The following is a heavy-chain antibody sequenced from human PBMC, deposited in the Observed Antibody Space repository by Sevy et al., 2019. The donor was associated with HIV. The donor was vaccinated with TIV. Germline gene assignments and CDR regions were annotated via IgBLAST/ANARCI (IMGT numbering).Heavy chain of an antibody. D-gene: IGHD6-6*01. CDR2: TYYRSKWYN. CDR3: ARDHVKSIAARLDYYGMDV. V-gene: IGHV6-1*01. CDR1: GDSVSSNSAA. J-gene: IGHJ6*02. Sequence: SQTLSLTCAISGDSVSSNSAAWNWIRQSPSRGLEWLGRTYYRSKWYNDYAVSGKSRITINPDTSRNQFYLQLNSVTPEDTAVYYCARDHVKSIAARLDYYGMDVWAQGTTVTVSS.